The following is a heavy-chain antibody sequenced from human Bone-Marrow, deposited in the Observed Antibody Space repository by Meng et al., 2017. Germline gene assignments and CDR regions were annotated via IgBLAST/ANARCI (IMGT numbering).Heavy chain of an antibody. Sequence: GESLKISCAASGFTFSNYEMNWVRQAPGKGLEWVSYIDSSGTRIFDADSVKGRFTISRDNAENSLYLQMNSLRVEDTAVYYCARGGSYGDVHFDHWGQGTLVTGYS. CDR2: IDSSGTRI. CDR3: ARGGSYGDVHFDH. CDR1: GFTFSNYE. D-gene: IGHD3-16*01. J-gene: IGHJ4*02. V-gene: IGHV3-48*03.